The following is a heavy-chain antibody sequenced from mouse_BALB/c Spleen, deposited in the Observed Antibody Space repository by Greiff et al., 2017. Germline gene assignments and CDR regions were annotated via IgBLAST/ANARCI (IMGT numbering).Heavy chain of an antibody. J-gene: IGHJ3*01. CDR3: ARYDGYY. CDR1: GYTFTSYW. Sequence: VQLQQSGAEPARPGASVKLSCKASGYTFTSYWMQWVKQRPGQGLEWIGAIYPGDGDTRYTQKFKGKATLTADKSSSTAYMQLSSLASEDSAVYYCARYDGYYWGQGTLVTVSA. D-gene: IGHD2-3*01. CDR2: IYPGDGDT. V-gene: IGHV1-87*01.